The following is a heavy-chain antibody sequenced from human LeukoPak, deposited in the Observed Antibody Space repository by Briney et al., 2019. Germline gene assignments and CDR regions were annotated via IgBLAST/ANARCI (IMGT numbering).Heavy chain of an antibody. D-gene: IGHD1-20*01. CDR1: GFSFSDAW. Sequence: PGGSLRLSCAASGFSFSDAWMNWVRQAPGKGLEWVGRIKSKADGETIDYAAPVKGRFTFSRDDSKNMLYLQMNSLKSEDTAVYYCSTLTSRGLSDSWGQGTLVTVSS. J-gene: IGHJ4*02. V-gene: IGHV3-15*07. CDR3: STLTSRGLSDS. CDR2: IKSKADGETI.